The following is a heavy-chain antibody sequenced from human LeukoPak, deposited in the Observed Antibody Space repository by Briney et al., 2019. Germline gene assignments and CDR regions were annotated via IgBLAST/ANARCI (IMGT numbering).Heavy chain of an antibody. CDR3: ARAVYYYDSSGYYPARYYYYYGMDV. CDR1: GYTFTSYG. Sequence: SVKVSCKASGYTFTSYGISWVRQAPGQGLEWMGGIIPIFGTANYAQKFQGRVTITADESTSTAYMELSSLRPEDTAVYYCARAVYYYDSSGYYPARYYYYYGMDVWGQGTTVTVSS. V-gene: IGHV1-69*13. J-gene: IGHJ6*02. CDR2: IIPIFGTA. D-gene: IGHD3-22*01.